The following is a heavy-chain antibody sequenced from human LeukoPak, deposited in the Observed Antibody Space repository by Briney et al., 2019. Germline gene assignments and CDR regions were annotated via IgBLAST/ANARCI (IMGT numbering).Heavy chain of an antibody. CDR3: AREFGGYGGDPFDI. CDR1: GFTVSSNY. Sequence: GGSLRLSCAASGFTVSSNYMSWVRQAPGKGLEWVSYIDSSGTTIYYADSVKGRFTMSRDNAKNSLYLQMNSLRAEDTAVYFCAREFGGYGGDPFDIWGQGTMVTVSS. J-gene: IGHJ3*02. D-gene: IGHD3-22*01. V-gene: IGHV3-11*04. CDR2: IDSSGTTI.